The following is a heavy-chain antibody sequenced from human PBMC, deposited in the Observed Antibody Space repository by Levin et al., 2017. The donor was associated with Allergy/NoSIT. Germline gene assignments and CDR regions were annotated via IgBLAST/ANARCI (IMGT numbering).Heavy chain of an antibody. V-gene: IGHV3-53*01. CDR1: GFTVSSNY. CDR3: ARALSGEADY. D-gene: IGHD7-27*01. J-gene: IGHJ4*02. Sequence: QSGGSLRLSCAASGFTVSSNYMSWVRQAPGKGLEWVSVIYSGGSTYYADSVKGRFTISRDNSKNTLYLQMNSLRAEDTAVYYCARALSGEADYWGQGTLVTVSS. CDR2: IYSGGST.